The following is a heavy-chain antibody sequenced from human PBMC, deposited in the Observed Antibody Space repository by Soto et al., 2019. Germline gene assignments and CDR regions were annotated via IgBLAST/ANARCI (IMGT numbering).Heavy chain of an antibody. CDR1: GGTFSTYT. J-gene: IGHJ3*01. CDR2: IIPILGMA. Sequence: QVQLVQSGGEVKKPGSSVKVSCKASGGTFSTYTISWVRQAPGQGLEWMGRIIPILGMANYAQKFQDRVTITADESTTTAYMELSSLRSDDTAVYYCAREPSTDVFDVWGQGTMVTVSS. D-gene: IGHD1-1*01. V-gene: IGHV1-69*08. CDR3: AREPSTDVFDV.